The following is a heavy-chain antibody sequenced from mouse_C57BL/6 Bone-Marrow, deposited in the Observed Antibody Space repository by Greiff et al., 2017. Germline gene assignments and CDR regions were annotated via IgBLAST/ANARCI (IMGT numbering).Heavy chain of an antibody. CDR2: IDPENGDT. CDR3: TRPSYYDYDYWYFDV. V-gene: IGHV14-4*01. CDR1: GFNIKDDY. D-gene: IGHD2-4*01. Sequence: VQLQQSGAELVRPGASVKLSCTASGFNIKDDYMHWVKQRTEQGLEWIGWIDPENGDTEYASKFQGKATITADTSSNTAYLQLSSLTSEDTAVYYCTRPSYYDYDYWYFDVWGTGTTVTVSS. J-gene: IGHJ1*03.